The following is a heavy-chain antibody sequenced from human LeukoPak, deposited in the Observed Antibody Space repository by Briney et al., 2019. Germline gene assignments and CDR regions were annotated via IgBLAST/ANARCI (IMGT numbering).Heavy chain of an antibody. Sequence: SETLSLTCTVSGGSISSGSYYWSWIRQPPGKGLEWIGSIYYSGSTYYNPSLKSRVTISVDTSKNQFSLKLSSVTAADTAVYYCARDSEYYFDYWGQGTLVTVSS. J-gene: IGHJ4*02. CDR3: ARDSEYYFDY. CDR2: IYYSGST. CDR1: GGSISSGSYY. V-gene: IGHV4-39*07.